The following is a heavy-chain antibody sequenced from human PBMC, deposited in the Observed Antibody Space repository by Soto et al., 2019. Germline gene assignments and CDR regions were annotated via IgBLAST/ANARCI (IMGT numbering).Heavy chain of an antibody. D-gene: IGHD3-10*01. J-gene: IGHJ3*02. V-gene: IGHV3-66*01. CDR2: IYSGGST. CDR3: ARGGTMVRGPSGAFDI. Sequence: GGSLRLSCAASGFTVSSNYMSWVRQAPGKGLEWVSVIYSGGSTYYADSVKGRFTISRDNSKNTLFLQMNSLRAEDTAVYYCARGGTMVRGPSGAFDIWGQGTMVTVSS. CDR1: GFTVSSNY.